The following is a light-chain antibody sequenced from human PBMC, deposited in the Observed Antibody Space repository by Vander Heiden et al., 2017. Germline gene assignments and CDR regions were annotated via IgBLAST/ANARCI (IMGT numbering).Light chain of an antibody. CDR3: HVWAGIREHVV. CDR1: NIGDKS. Sequence: SYVLTQPPSVSVAPGQTATITCEGNNIGDKSVHWYQQKPGQAPVLVVSDDSDRPSGIPERSSASNSGKTATLTITRVEAGDEADYYCHVWAGIREHVVFGGGTKLTVL. V-gene: IGLV3-21*02. CDR2: DDS. J-gene: IGLJ2*01.